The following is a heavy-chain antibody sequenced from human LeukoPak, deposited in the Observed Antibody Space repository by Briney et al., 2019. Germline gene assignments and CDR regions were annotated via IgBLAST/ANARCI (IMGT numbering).Heavy chain of an antibody. CDR1: GDSVFSNSS. Sequence: SQTLSLTCAISGDSVFSNSSWNWIRQSPSRGLEWLGRTYYRSKWYNDYAVSVKSRITINPDASKNQFSLQLKSVTPEDTAVYYCERFVGGDIDYGGKEPLVPVP. V-gene: IGHV6-1*01. CDR3: ERFVGGDIDY. D-gene: IGHD5-12*01. J-gene: IGHJ4*02. CDR2: TYYRSKWYN.